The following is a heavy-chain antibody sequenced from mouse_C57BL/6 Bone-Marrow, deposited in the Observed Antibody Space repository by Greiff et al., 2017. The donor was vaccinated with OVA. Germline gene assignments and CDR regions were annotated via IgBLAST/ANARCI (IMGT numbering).Heavy chain of an antibody. CDR2: IDPENGDT. V-gene: IGHV14-4*01. CDR1: GFNIKADY. CDR3: TTVDGYYTAWFAY. Sequence: VQLQQSGAELVRPGASVKLSCTASGFNIKADYMHWVKQRPDQGLEWIGWIDPENGDTEYASKFQGKATITADTSSNTAYLQLSSLTSEDTAVYYCTTVDGYYTAWFAYWGQGTLGTVSA. D-gene: IGHD2-3*01. J-gene: IGHJ3*01.